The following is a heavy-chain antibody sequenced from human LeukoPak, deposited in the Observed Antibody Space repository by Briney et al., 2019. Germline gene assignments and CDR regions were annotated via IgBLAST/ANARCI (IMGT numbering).Heavy chain of an antibody. CDR1: GFTFSSYA. CDR3: ARGGRGTIFGGYYYYMDV. V-gene: IGHV3-30*04. CDR2: ISYDGSNK. D-gene: IGHD3-3*01. Sequence: GSLRLSCAASGFTFSSYAMHWVRQAPGKGLEWVAVISYDGSNKYYADSVKGRFTISRDNSKNTLYLQMNSLRAEDTAVYYCARGGRGTIFGGYYYYMDVWGKGTTVTVSS. J-gene: IGHJ6*03.